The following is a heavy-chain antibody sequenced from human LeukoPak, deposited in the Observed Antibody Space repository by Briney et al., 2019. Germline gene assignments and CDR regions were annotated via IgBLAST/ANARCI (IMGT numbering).Heavy chain of an antibody. CDR3: AKSEDTAMVNYYYYGMDV. CDR1: GFTFDDYA. Sequence: GGSLRLSCAASGFTFDDYAMHWVRQAPGKGLEWVSLISGDGGSTYYADSVKGRFTISRDNSNNSLYLQMNSLRAEDTALYYCAKSEDTAMVNYYYYGMDVWGQGTTVTVSS. CDR2: ISGDGGST. V-gene: IGHV3-43D*03. J-gene: IGHJ6*02. D-gene: IGHD5-18*01.